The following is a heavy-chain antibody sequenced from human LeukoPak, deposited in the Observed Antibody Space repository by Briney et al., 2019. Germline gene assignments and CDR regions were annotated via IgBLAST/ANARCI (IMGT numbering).Heavy chain of an antibody. J-gene: IGHJ2*01. V-gene: IGHV4-59*01. CDR3: ARASIVVVPAAMSWYFDL. CDR2: ICYSGST. D-gene: IGHD2-2*01. Sequence: PSETLSLTCTVSGGSISSYYWSWIRQPPGKGLEWIGYICYSGSTNYNPSLKSRVTISVDTSENQFSLKLSSVTAADTAVYYCARASIVVVPAAMSWYFDLWGRGTLVTASS. CDR1: GGSISSYY.